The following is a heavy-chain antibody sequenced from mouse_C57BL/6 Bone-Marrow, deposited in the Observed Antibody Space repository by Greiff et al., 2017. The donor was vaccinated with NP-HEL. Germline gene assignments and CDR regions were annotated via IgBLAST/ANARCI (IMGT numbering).Heavy chain of an antibody. CDR2: IDPSDSYT. CDR1: GYTFTSYW. J-gene: IGHJ4*01. V-gene: IGHV1-69*01. Sequence: QVQLQQPGAELVMPGASVKLSCKASGYTFTSYWMHWVKQRPGQGLEWIGEIDPSDSYTNYNQTFKGKSPLTVDNSSSTAYMQLSSLTSEDSAVYYCATSLYYYGSSYDVDYWGQGTSVTVSS. CDR3: ATSLYYYGSSYDVDY. D-gene: IGHD1-1*01.